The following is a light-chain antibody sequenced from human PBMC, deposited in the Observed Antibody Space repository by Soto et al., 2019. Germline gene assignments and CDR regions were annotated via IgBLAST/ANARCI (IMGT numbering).Light chain of an antibody. J-gene: IGLJ2*01. V-gene: IGLV2-14*03. CDR2: DVD. CDR3: ILCTITNTHI. CDR1: SSDFGDYDY. Sequence: QSVLTQPASVSGSPGQSVTISCTGTSSDFGDYDYVSWYQQHPGKAPKLMIYDVDNRPSGVSNRFSGSKSGKTASLTISGPQAEDEADYYCILCTITNTHIFGGGTKVTVL.